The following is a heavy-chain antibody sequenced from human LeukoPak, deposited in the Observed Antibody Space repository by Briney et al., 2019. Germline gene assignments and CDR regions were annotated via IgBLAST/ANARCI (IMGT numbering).Heavy chain of an antibody. V-gene: IGHV4-59*01. Sequence: SETLSLTCSVSGASISSYYRSWIRQPPGKGLEFIGYSYYSGSATYHPSLKSRVTISLDTSKNQFSLRLSSVTAADTAVYYCARGGRSFVYYFDFWGQGALITVTS. D-gene: IGHD1-26*01. CDR2: SYYSGSA. CDR1: GASISSYY. J-gene: IGHJ4*02. CDR3: ARGGRSFVYYFDF.